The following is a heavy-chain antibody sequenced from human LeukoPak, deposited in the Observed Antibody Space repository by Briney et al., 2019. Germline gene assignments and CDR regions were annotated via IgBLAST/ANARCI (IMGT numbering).Heavy chain of an antibody. Sequence: GGSLRLSCAASGFTFSNYEMNWVRQAPGKGLEWVSYISSSGYIIYYADSVKGRFTISRDNAKNSLYLQMNSLRDEDTAVYYCARYTAMVDYWGQGTLVTVSS. CDR3: ARYTAMVDY. V-gene: IGHV3-48*03. D-gene: IGHD5-18*01. CDR2: ISSSGYII. CDR1: GFTFSNYE. J-gene: IGHJ4*02.